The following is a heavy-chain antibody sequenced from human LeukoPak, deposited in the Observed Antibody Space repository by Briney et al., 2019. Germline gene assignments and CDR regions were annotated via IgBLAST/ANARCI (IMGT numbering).Heavy chain of an antibody. D-gene: IGHD6-13*01. CDR1: GGSISSSSYY. CDR3: ARQGLVPRGGFDY. V-gene: IGHV4-39*01. J-gene: IGHJ4*02. Sequence: PSETLSLTCTVSGGSISSSSYYWGWIRQPPGKGLEWIGSIYYSGSTYYNPSLKSRVTISVDTSKNQFSLKLSSVTAADTAVYYCARQGLVPRGGFDYWGQGTLVTVSS. CDR2: IYYSGST.